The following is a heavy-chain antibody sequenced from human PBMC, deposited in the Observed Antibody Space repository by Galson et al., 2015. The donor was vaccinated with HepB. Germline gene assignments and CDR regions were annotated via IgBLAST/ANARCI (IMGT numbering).Heavy chain of an antibody. V-gene: IGHV3-30-3*01. Sequence: SLRLSCAASGFTFSDYAMHWVRQAPGKGLEWVAIISYDGNIKYFADSVKGRFTISRDDSKNTLYLQMDSQRPEDTAVYYCAREGGCTNGVCYGSDSWGQGTLVTVSS. CDR3: AREGGCTNGVCYGSDS. CDR2: ISYDGNIK. CDR1: GFTFSDYA. D-gene: IGHD2-8*01. J-gene: IGHJ4*02.